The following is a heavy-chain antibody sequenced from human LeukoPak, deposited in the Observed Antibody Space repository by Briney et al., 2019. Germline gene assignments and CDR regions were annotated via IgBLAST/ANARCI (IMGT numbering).Heavy chain of an antibody. Sequence: GGSQRLSCAASGFSFSDFYMSWIRQAPGMGLEWISYIGTRSNPIYYADSVKGRFTISRDDAKNSLYLQMNSLRDEDTAVYFCAREARGSGRDFDYWGQGILVTVSS. V-gene: IGHV3-11*01. CDR1: GFSFSDFY. CDR3: AREARGSGRDFDY. CDR2: IGTRSNPI. J-gene: IGHJ4*02. D-gene: IGHD1-26*01.